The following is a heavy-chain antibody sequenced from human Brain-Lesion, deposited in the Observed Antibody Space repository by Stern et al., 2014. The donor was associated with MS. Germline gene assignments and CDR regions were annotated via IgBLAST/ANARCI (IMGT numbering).Heavy chain of an antibody. J-gene: IGHJ4*02. CDR2: FDPEDGET. CDR1: GYTLTELY. D-gene: IGHD1-26*01. CDR3: ATLSPGAGGNYYRHFDY. Sequence: QVQLVQSGAEVKKPGASVKVSCKVSGYTLTELYMHWVRQAPRKGLEWMGGFDPEDGETIYAQKFQGRVTMTEDTSTDTAYMELSSLRSEDTAVYYCATLSPGAGGNYYRHFDYWGQGTLVTVSS. V-gene: IGHV1-24*01.